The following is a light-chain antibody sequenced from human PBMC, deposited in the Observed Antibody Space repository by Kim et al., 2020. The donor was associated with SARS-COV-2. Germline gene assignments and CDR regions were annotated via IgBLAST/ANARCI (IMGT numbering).Light chain of an antibody. CDR3: QSADSSGTWV. CDR2: KDS. J-gene: IGLJ3*02. V-gene: IGLV3-25*03. CDR1: ALPKQY. Sequence: VSPGQKARSTCSGDALPKQYAYWYQQKPGQAPVLVIYKDSERPSGIPERFSGSSSGKTVTLTISGVQAEDEADYYCQSADSSGTWVFGGGTQLTVL.